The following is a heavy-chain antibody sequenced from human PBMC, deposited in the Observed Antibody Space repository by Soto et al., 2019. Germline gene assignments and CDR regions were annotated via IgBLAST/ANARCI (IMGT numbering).Heavy chain of an antibody. V-gene: IGHV3-23*01. CDR3: TKSSVHCSGGSCFDF. CDR2: ISGSGATT. D-gene: IGHD2-15*01. J-gene: IGHJ5*01. CDR1: GFTFSSYA. Sequence: GGSLRLSCTASGFTFSSYAMSWVRQAPGKRLEWLSLISGSGATTYYADSVKGRFIVSRDKSKNTVYLQMNSLRADDTALYYCTKSSVHCSGGSCFDFWGQGTLVTVSS.